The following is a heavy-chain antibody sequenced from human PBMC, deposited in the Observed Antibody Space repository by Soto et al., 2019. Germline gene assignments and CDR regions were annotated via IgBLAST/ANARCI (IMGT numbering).Heavy chain of an antibody. CDR2: ISSSSRYI. CDR3: ARDQPGYSYGYGLGY. CDR1: GFTFSSYS. J-gene: IGHJ4*02. Sequence: EVQLVESGGGLVKPGGSLRLSCAASGFTFSSYSMNWVRQAPGKGLEWVSTISSSSRYIYYAASVKGRCTISRDNAKNSMYLPMNRPRAEETAVYYCARDQPGYSYGYGLGYWGQGTVVTVSS. D-gene: IGHD5-18*01. V-gene: IGHV3-21*01.